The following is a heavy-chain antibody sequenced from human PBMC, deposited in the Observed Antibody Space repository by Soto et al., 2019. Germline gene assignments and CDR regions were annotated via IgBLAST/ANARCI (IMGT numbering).Heavy chain of an antibody. J-gene: IGHJ4*02. CDR1: GYTYNCYS. CDR3: ARSMSTIGALQDD. V-gene: IGHV1-2*02. D-gene: IGHD6-6*01. CDR2: INPNTGGT. Sequence: SATGSCRASGYTYNCYSLHRVPPAPGQGLEYMGWINPNTGGTKYTQKFQGRVTMTRDTSTSTAYMELSSLSSDDTAVFYCARSMSTIGALQDDWGQGTLVTVS.